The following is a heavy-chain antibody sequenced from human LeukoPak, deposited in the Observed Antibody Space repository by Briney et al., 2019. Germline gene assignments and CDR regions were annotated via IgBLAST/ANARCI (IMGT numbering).Heavy chain of an antibody. CDR3: ARDVVGATAY. Sequence: PGGSLRLSCAASGFTFSGYAMSWVRQAPGKGLEWVSSISSSSSYIYYADSVKGRFTISRDNAKNSLYLQMNSLRAEDTAVYYCARDVVGATAYWGQGTLVTVSS. V-gene: IGHV3-21*01. D-gene: IGHD1-26*01. CDR1: GFTFSGYA. CDR2: ISSSSSYI. J-gene: IGHJ4*02.